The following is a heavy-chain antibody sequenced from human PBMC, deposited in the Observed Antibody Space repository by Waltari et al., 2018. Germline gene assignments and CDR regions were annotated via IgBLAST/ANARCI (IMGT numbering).Heavy chain of an antibody. V-gene: IGHV4-61*02. CDR1: GGSISSGSYY. CDR3: ARAYYYGSGTYEAFDI. J-gene: IGHJ3*02. D-gene: IGHD3-10*01. CDR2: IYTSGST. Sequence: QVQLQESGPGLVKPSQTLSLTCTVSGGSISSGSYYWSWIRKPAGKGLEWIGRIYTSGSTNYNPSLKSRVTISVDTSKNQFSLKLSSVTAADTAVYYCARAYYYGSGTYEAFDIWGQGTMVTVSS.